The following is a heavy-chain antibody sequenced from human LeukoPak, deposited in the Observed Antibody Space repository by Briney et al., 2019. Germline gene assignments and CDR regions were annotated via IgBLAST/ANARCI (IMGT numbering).Heavy chain of an antibody. D-gene: IGHD3-22*01. V-gene: IGHV3-30-3*01. CDR1: GFTFSSYA. Sequence: GGSPRLSCAASGFTFSSYAMHWVRQAPGKGLEWVAVISYDGSNKYYADSVKGRFTISRDNSKNTLYLQMNSLRAEDTAVYYCARAYYYDSSGYYHDAFDIWGQGTMVTVSS. CDR3: ARAYYYDSSGYYHDAFDI. CDR2: ISYDGSNK. J-gene: IGHJ3*02.